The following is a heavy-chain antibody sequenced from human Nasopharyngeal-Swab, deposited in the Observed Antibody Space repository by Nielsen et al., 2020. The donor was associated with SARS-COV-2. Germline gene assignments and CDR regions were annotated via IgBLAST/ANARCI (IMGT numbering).Heavy chain of an antibody. J-gene: IGHJ6*02. D-gene: IGHD2-15*01. V-gene: IGHV3-21*04. CDR3: AKDLLKYCSGGSCYAGFYYYYGMDV. Sequence: GESLKISCAASGFTFSSYSMNWVRQAPGKGLEWVSSISSSSSYIYYADSVKGRFTISRDNAKNSLYLQMNSLRAEDTAVYYCAKDLLKYCSGGSCYAGFYYYYGMDVWGQGTTVTVSS. CDR1: GFTFSSYS. CDR2: ISSSSSYI.